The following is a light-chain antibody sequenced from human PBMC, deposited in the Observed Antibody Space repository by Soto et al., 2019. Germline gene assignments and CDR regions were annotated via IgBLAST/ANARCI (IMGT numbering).Light chain of an antibody. Sequence: QTVVTQPPSVSGAPGQRVTISCTGSSSNIGAGYEVHWYQQLPGTAPKLLIYGDRYRPSGVPDRFSGSKSGTSVSLAITGVQGEDEADYHCQSYDSSLSGMGFGGGTKLTVL. CDR3: QSYDSSLSGMG. V-gene: IGLV1-40*01. CDR1: SSNIGAGYE. CDR2: GDR. J-gene: IGLJ3*02.